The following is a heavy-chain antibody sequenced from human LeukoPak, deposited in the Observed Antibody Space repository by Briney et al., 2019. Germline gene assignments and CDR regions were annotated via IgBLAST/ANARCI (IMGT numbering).Heavy chain of an antibody. CDR3: ARLNEAARFPGWGSGRFDY. V-gene: IGHV1-18*01. CDR1: GYTFTSYG. CDR2: ISAYNGNT. Sequence: GASVKVSCKASGYTFTSYGISWVRQAPGQGLEWMGWISAYNGNTNYAQKLQGRVTMTTDTSTSTAYMELRSLRSDDTAVYYCARLNEAARFPGWGSGRFDYSGQGTLVTVCS. D-gene: IGHD3-16*01. J-gene: IGHJ4*02.